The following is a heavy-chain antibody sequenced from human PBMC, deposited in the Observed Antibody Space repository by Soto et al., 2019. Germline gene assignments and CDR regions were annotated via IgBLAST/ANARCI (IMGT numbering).Heavy chain of an antibody. CDR2: IYYSGST. J-gene: IGHJ4*02. CDR1: GGSISSYY. CDR3: ARLGGYYQALDS. D-gene: IGHD3-22*01. Sequence: PSETLSLTCTVSGGSISSYYWSWIRQPPGKGLEWIGYIYYSGSTNYNPSLKSRVTISLDTSKNQVYLKLDSVTAADTAVYYCARLGGYYQALDSWGQGTLVTVSS. V-gene: IGHV4-59*08.